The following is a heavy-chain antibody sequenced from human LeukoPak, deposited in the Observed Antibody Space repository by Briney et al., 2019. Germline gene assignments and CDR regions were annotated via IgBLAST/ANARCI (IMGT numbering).Heavy chain of an antibody. Sequence: PSETLSLTCTVSGDSIRGSYWTDVREPPGQVLEGSGHIHYRGKADYNPSLKRRITISVDTSKNQMSLTLTSVTAADTAISYCVKFGVDYDMGVWGQGTTVTVSS. CDR2: IHYRGKA. V-gene: IGHV4-59*01. D-gene: IGHD3-16*01. J-gene: IGHJ6*02. CDR1: GDSIRGSY. CDR3: VKFGVDYDMGV.